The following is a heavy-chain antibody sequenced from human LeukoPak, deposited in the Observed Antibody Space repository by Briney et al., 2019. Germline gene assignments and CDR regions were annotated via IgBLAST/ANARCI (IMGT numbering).Heavy chain of an antibody. V-gene: IGHV4-61*02. D-gene: IGHD3-10*01. CDR2: IYTSGST. Sequence: SETLSLTCTVSGGSISSGSYYWSWIRQPAGKGLEWIGRIYTSGSTNYNPSLKSRVTISVDTSKNQFSLKLSSVTAADTAVYYCARAPALLWFGELSYMDVWGKGTTVTVSS. J-gene: IGHJ6*03. CDR1: GGSISSGSYY. CDR3: ARAPALLWFGELSYMDV.